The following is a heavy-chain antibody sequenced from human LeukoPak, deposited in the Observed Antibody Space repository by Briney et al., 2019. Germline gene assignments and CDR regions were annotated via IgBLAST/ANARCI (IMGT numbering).Heavy chain of an antibody. CDR3: ARLRGYSGYAEGFDY. D-gene: IGHD5-12*01. Sequence: SETLSLTCTVSGGSISSSSYYWGWIRQPPGKGLEWIGSIYYSGGTYYNPSLKSRVTISVDTSKNQFSLKLSSVTAADTAVYYCARLRGYSGYAEGFDYWGQGTLVTVSS. CDR2: IYYSGGT. V-gene: IGHV4-39*01. CDR1: GGSISSSSYY. J-gene: IGHJ4*02.